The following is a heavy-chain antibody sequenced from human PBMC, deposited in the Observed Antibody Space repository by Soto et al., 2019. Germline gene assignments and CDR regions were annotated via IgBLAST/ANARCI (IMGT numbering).Heavy chain of an antibody. V-gene: IGHV1-69*13. CDR2: IIPIFGTA. CDR3: ARDPYGSGSSDYYYYGMDV. J-gene: IGHJ6*02. D-gene: IGHD3-10*01. CDR1: GGTFSSYA. Sequence: SVKVSCKASGGTFSSYAISWVRQAPGQGLEWMGGIIPIFGTANYAQKFQGRVTITADESTSTAYMELSSLRSEDTAVYYCARDPYGSGSSDYYYYGMDVWGQGTTVTVSS.